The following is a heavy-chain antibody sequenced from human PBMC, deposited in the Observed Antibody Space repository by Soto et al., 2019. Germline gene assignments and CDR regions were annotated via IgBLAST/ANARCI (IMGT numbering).Heavy chain of an antibody. V-gene: IGHV4-31*03. CDR1: GDCITRGVHY. CDR3: ARDRVMLTFGGASEEWGIAS. D-gene: IGHD3-16*01. CDR2: IFYSGPT. J-gene: IGHJ4*02. Sequence: SQTLSLTCTVSGDCITRGVHYWCWIRQLPGKGLEWIGYIFYSGPTYYNPSLKSRVTISVDTSKNQFSLKLNSVIAADTAVYYCARDRVMLTFGGASEEWGIASRGPGTLVTVSS.